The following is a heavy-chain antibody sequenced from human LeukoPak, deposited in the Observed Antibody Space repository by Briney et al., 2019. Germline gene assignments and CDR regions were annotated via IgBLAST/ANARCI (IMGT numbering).Heavy chain of an antibody. Sequence: ASVKVSCTASGYTFTSYAISWVRQAPGQGLEWMGWISGYNGNTKYAQKVQGRVTMTTDTSTSTAYKELRSLRSDDTAVYYCARGYSYGSDYYYGMDVWGQGTTVTVSS. V-gene: IGHV1-18*01. CDR1: GYTFTSYA. CDR3: ARGYSYGSDYYYGMDV. D-gene: IGHD5-18*01. CDR2: ISGYNGNT. J-gene: IGHJ6*02.